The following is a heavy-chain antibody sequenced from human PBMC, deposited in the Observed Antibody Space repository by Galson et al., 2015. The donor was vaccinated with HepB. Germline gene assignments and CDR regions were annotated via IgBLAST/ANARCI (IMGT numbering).Heavy chain of an antibody. CDR1: GFTISSYS. Sequence: SLRLSCAASGFTISSYSMNWVRQAPGKGLEWVSSISSSETYIYYADSVKGRFTISRDNPKNSLYLEINTLRAEDTAVYYCARERAGPLGIDYWGQGTLVTVSS. D-gene: IGHD6-13*01. J-gene: IGHJ4*02. CDR2: ISSSETYI. V-gene: IGHV3-21*01. CDR3: ARERAGPLGIDY.